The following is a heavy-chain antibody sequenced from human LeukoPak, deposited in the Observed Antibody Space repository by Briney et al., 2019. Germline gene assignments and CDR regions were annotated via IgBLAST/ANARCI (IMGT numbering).Heavy chain of an antibody. Sequence: KPSETLSLTCTVSGGSISSYYWSWIRQPPGKGLEWIGYIYYSGSTNYNPSLKSRVTISVDTSKNQFSLKLSSVTAADTAVYYCASTRGYCSSTSCYFDYWGQGTLVTVSS. CDR3: ASTRGYCSSTSCYFDY. V-gene: IGHV4-59*01. CDR1: GGSISSYY. D-gene: IGHD2-2*01. J-gene: IGHJ4*02. CDR2: IYYSGST.